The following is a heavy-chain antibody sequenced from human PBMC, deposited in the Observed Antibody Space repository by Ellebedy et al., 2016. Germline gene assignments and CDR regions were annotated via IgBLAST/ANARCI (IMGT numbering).Heavy chain of an antibody. CDR2: ITWNGGSL. CDR1: GFTFDDFS. J-gene: IGHJ3*01. CDR3: AKAREGLAHDALDV. D-gene: IGHD3-3*02. Sequence: GGSLRLSXEASGFTFDDFSMHWVRQSQTKGLEWVASITWNGGSLTYAASVKGRFTVSRDNGKNFLFLQMNSLKAEDTALYYCAKAREGLAHDALDVWGQGTMVTVSS. V-gene: IGHV3-9*01.